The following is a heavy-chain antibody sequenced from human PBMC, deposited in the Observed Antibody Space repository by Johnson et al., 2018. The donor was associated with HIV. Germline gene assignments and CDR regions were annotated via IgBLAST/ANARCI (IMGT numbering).Heavy chain of an antibody. CDR1: GFTFSSYW. Sequence: VQLVESGGGLVQPGGSLRLSCAASGFTFSSYWMSWVRQAPGKGLEWVANIKQDGSEKYYVDSVKGRFTISRDNSKNTLYLQTNSLRVEDTAVYYCARDREYGLAWGWALDIWGQGTMVTMSS. V-gene: IGHV3-7*01. D-gene: IGHD6-19*01. CDR2: IKQDGSEK. CDR3: ARDREYGLAWGWALDI. J-gene: IGHJ3*02.